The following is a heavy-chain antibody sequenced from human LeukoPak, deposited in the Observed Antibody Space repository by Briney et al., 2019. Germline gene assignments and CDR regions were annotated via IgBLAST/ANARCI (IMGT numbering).Heavy chain of an antibody. J-gene: IGHJ4*02. CDR3: AQGFSSGWYPY. CDR2: ISLNGETT. Sequence: PGGSLRLSCAVSGFSVSSFGMSWVRQAPGKGLEWISAISLNGETTWYADSVKGRFIISRDNSKNTLYLQLTSLRAEDMAVYYCAQGFSSGWYPYWGQGALVSVSS. V-gene: IGHV3-23*01. CDR1: GFSVSSFG. D-gene: IGHD6-19*01.